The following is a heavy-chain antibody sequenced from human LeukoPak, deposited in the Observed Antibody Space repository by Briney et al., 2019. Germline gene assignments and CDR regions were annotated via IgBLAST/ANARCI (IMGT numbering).Heavy chain of an antibody. Sequence: GGSLRLSCAASGFNVSSNYMSWVRQAPGKGLDWVSVIYTGGSTYYADSVKGRFTISRDNSKNTLYLQMNSLRAEDTAVYYCARLIAATGRVYFDSWGQGTLVTVSS. CDR3: ARLIAATGRVYFDS. CDR2: IYTGGST. D-gene: IGHD6-13*01. V-gene: IGHV3-53*01. CDR1: GFNVSSNY. J-gene: IGHJ4*02.